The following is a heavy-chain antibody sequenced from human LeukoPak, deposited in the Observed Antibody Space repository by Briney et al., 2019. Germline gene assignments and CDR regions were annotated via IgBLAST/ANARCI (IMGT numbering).Heavy chain of an antibody. CDR2: IYYSGST. CDR3: ARERAGSSWHEGWFDP. V-gene: IGHV4-59*01. Sequence: SETLSPTCTASGGSISSYYWSWIRQPPGKGLEWIGYIYYSGSTNYNPSLKSRVTISVDTSKNQFSLKLSSMTAADTAVYYCARERAGSSWHEGWFDPWGQGTLVTVSS. J-gene: IGHJ5*02. D-gene: IGHD6-13*01. CDR1: GGSISSYY.